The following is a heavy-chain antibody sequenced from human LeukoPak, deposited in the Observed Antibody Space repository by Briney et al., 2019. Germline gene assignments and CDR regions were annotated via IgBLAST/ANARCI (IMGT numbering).Heavy chain of an antibody. CDR1: GGSFSGYY. V-gene: IGHV4-34*01. Sequence: SETLSLTCAVYGGSFSGYYWSWIRQPPGKGLEWIGSIYYSGSTYYNPSLKSRVTISVDTSKNQFSLKLSSVTAADTAVYYCARVYDILTGYPYYFDYWGQGTLVTVSS. D-gene: IGHD3-9*01. J-gene: IGHJ4*02. CDR3: ARVYDILTGYPYYFDY. CDR2: IYYSGST.